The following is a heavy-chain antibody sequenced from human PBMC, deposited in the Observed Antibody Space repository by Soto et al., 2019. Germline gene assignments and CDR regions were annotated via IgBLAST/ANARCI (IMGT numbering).Heavy chain of an antibody. CDR1: GYTFTGYF. CDR3: AMGGGTILAPLA. V-gene: IGHV1-2*02. J-gene: IGHJ5*02. D-gene: IGHD2-2*01. CDR2: INPNSGVT. Sequence: ASVKVSCKASGYTFTGYFIHWVRQAPGEGLEWVGYINPNSGVTKCAPRFLGRVTITRDTSIRTAYMDLNNLRSDDTAVYFCAMGGGTILAPLAWGPGTLVTVSS.